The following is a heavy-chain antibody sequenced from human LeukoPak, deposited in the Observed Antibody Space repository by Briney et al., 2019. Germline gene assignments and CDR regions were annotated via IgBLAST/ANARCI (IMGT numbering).Heavy chain of an antibody. J-gene: IGHJ5*02. CDR2: ITPSDGGT. V-gene: IGHV1-46*01. D-gene: IGHD3-3*01. CDR3: ARDPTVITSSRITIFGVVKGPHNWFDP. Sequence: ASVKVSCKASGYSFTSYCMHWVRQAPGQGLEWMGMITPSDGGTTYAQKFQGRVTMTRDTSTSTVYMELSSLRSEDTAIYFCARDPTVITSSRITIFGVVKGPHNWFDPWGQGTLVTVSS. CDR1: GYSFTSYC.